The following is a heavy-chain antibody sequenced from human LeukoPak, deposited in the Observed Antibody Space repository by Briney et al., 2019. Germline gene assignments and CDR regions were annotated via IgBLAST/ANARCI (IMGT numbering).Heavy chain of an antibody. Sequence: SSETLSLTCAVYGGSFSGYYWSWIRQPPGKGLEWIGEINHSGSTNYNPSLKSRVTISVDTSKNQFSLKLSSVTAADTAVYYCARHPRARWSSPGRARGGDAFDIWGQGTMVTVSS. V-gene: IGHV4-34*01. CDR1: GGSFSGYY. CDR3: ARHPRARWSSPGRARGGDAFDI. D-gene: IGHD2-15*01. CDR2: INHSGST. J-gene: IGHJ3*02.